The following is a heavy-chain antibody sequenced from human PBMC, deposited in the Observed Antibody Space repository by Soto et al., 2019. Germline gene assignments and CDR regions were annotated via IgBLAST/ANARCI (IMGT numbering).Heavy chain of an antibody. CDR1: GGSISSGDFY. J-gene: IGHJ4*02. CDR2: IYSSGSL. V-gene: IGHV4-30-4*01. Sequence: PSETLSLTCTVSGGSISSGDFYWSWLRQPPGKGLEWIGYIYSSGSLFYNPSLKSRVSISGDTSKNQFALQMRSMTDADTAVYYCARGELGRDYYFDYWGQGTLGTVS. D-gene: IGHD7-27*01. CDR3: ARGELGRDYYFDY.